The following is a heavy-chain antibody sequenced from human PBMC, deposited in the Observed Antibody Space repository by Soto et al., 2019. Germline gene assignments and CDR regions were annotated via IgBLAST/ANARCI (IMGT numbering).Heavy chain of an antibody. D-gene: IGHD2-21*02. CDR2: IIPIFGTA. Sequence: QVQLVQSGAEVKKPGSSVKVSCKASGGTFSSYAISWVRQAPGQGLEWMGGIIPIFGTANYAQKFKGRVTLTADESTSTAYMELSSLRSEDTAVYYCARHCGGDCYGDGGRDAFHICGQGTMVTVSS. J-gene: IGHJ3*02. CDR1: GGTFSSYA. CDR3: ARHCGGDCYGDGGRDAFHI. V-gene: IGHV1-69*12.